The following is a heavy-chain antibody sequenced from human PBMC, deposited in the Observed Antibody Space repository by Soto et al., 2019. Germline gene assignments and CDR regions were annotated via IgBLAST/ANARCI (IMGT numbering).Heavy chain of an antibody. V-gene: IGHV3-48*03. J-gene: IGHJ4*02. D-gene: IGHD6-13*01. Sequence: EVQLVESGGGLVQPGGSLRLSCVASEFTFSSYEMNWVRQAPGKGLECVSYISSSGTTIYYTDSVKGRFTISRDNAKKSLYLQMNSLRAEDTDVYYGVRFGGAAAGPGDYWGQGTLVTVSS. CDR1: EFTFSSYE. CDR2: ISSSGTTI. CDR3: VRFGGAAAGPGDY.